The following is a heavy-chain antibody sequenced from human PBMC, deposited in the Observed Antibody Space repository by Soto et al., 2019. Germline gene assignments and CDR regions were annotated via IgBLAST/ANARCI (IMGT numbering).Heavy chain of an antibody. D-gene: IGHD6-13*01. CDR2: ISSNGGGT. CDR1: GFTFSSYA. Sequence: PGGSLRLSCSASGFTFSSYAMYWVRQAPGKGLECVSAISSNGGGTYYADSVKGRFTTSRDNSKNTLYLQMSSLRPEDTAVYYCVKDRGSRSWYGTDGMDVWGQGTTVTVSS. J-gene: IGHJ6*02. CDR3: VKDRGSRSWYGTDGMDV. V-gene: IGHV3-64D*06.